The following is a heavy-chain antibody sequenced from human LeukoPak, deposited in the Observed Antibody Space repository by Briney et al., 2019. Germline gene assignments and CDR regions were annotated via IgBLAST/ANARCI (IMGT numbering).Heavy chain of an antibody. Sequence: VASVTVSCKASGYTFTGYYMHWVRQAPGQGLEWMGWINPNSGGTNYAQKFQSRVTMTRDTSISTAYMELSRLRSDDTAVYYCARDPKRDGYNYPDYWGQGTLVTVSS. CDR2: INPNSGGT. J-gene: IGHJ4*02. CDR3: ARDPKRDGYNYPDY. D-gene: IGHD5-24*01. CDR1: GYTFTGYY. V-gene: IGHV1-2*02.